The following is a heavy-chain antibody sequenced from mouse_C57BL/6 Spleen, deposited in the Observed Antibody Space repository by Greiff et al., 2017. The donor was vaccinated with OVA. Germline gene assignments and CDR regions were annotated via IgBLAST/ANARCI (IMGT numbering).Heavy chain of an antibody. CDR3: ATGPYYFDY. D-gene: IGHD4-1*01. CDR1: GYSFTGYY. V-gene: IGHV1-42*01. Sequence: EVQGVESGPELVKPGASVKISCKASGYSFTGYYMNWVKQSPEKSLEWIGEINPSTGGTTYNQKFKAKATLTVDKSSSTAYMQLKSLTSEDSAVYYCATGPYYFDYWGQGTTLTVSS. CDR2: INPSTGGT. J-gene: IGHJ2*01.